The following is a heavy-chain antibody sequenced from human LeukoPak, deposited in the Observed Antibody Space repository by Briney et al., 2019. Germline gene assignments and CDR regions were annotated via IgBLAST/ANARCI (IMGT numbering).Heavy chain of an antibody. V-gene: IGHV3-15*01. Sequence: GGSLRLSREASGLTLGDAWIHWVRQAPGKGLEWVGRMKSKASGGTPDYAAPVIGRFTISRDDSKNTLYLQMNSLKIEDGGVYYCTSDFGWGQGTMVAVSS. CDR2: MKSKASGGTP. J-gene: IGHJ3*01. CDR3: TSDFG. D-gene: IGHD3-10*01. CDR1: GLTLGDAW.